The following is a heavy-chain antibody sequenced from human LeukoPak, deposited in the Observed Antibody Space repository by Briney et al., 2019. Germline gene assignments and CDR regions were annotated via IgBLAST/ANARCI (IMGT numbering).Heavy chain of an antibody. CDR3: ARTAGPYALFEY. CDR2: INHSGST. CDR1: GGSFSGYY. V-gene: IGHV4-34*01. Sequence: SETLSLTCAVYGGSFSGYYWSWIRQPPEKGLEWIGEINHSGSTNYNPSLKSRVTISVDTSKNQFSLKLSSVTAADTAVYYCARTAGPYALFEYWGQGTLVTVSS. J-gene: IGHJ4*02. D-gene: IGHD6-13*01.